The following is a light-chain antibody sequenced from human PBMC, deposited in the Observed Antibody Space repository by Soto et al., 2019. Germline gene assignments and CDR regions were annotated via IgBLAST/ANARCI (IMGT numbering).Light chain of an antibody. V-gene: IGKV1-17*02. J-gene: IGKJ5*01. Sequence: DIQMTQSPSSLSASVGDRVTITCRGSQGIRNDLGWYQQKPGKAPKRLIYAASSLQSGVPSRFSGSGSGTEFTLTINNLQPEDFATYFCLQSLSTPPITFGQGTRLEIK. CDR3: LQSLSTPPIT. CDR1: QGIRND. CDR2: AAS.